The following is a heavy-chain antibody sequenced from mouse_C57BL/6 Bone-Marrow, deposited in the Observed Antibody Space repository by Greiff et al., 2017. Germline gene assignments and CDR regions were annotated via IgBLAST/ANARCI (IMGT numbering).Heavy chain of an antibody. CDR1: GYAFSSSW. D-gene: IGHD1-1*02. CDR2: IYPGDGDT. V-gene: IGHV1-82*01. Sequence: VQLQQSGPELVKPGASVKISCKASGYAFSSSWMNWVKQRPGKGLEWIGRIYPGDGDTNYNGKFKGKATLTADKSSSTAYMQLSSLTSEDSAVYFCARLVLDYCGRGTTLTVSS. CDR3: ARLVLDY. J-gene: IGHJ2*01.